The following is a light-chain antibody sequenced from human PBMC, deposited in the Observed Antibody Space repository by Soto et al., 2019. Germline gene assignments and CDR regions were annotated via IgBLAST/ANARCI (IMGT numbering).Light chain of an antibody. CDR1: ERISSNF. CDR3: QQYGTSPFT. Sequence: VLTQSPGTLSLSPGERTTLSCRASERISSNFLAWYQQRPGQAPRLLIYGASTRASGIPDRFSGSGSGTDFALTISRLEPEDFAVYYCQQYGTSPFTFGPGTTVDIK. CDR2: GAS. J-gene: IGKJ3*01. V-gene: IGKV3-20*01.